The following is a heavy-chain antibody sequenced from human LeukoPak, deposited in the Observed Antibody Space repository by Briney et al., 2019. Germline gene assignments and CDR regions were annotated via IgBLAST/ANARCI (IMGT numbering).Heavy chain of an antibody. J-gene: IGHJ4*02. Sequence: GGSLRLSCAASVFTFSDYYMSWIRQAPGKGLEWVSYISSSGSTIYYADSVKGRFTISRDNAKNSLYLQMTSLRAGDSPVYFCARDPPYCYDSSRPRHYWRQEPRVPV. CDR2: ISSSGSTI. CDR1: VFTFSDYY. CDR3: ARDPPYCYDSSRPRHY. D-gene: IGHD3-22*01. V-gene: IGHV3-11*04.